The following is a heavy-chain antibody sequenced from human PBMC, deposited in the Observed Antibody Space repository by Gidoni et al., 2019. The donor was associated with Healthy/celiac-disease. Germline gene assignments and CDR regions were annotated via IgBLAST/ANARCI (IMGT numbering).Heavy chain of an antibody. CDR1: GGSFSGYY. J-gene: IGHJ5*02. V-gene: IGHV4-34*01. CDR3: ARAGYSRRFDP. D-gene: IGHD6-13*01. CDR2: INHSGST. Sequence: QVQLQQWGAGLLKPSETLSLTCAVYGGSFSGYYWSWIRQPPGKGLEWIGEINHSGSTNYNPSLKSRVTISVDTSKNQFSLKLSSVTAADTAVYYCARAGYSRRFDPWGQGTLVTVSS.